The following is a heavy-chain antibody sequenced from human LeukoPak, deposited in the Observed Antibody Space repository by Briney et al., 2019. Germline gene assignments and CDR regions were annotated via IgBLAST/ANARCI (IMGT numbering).Heavy chain of an antibody. V-gene: IGHV1-2*02. D-gene: IGHD6-13*01. CDR2: INPNSGGT. CDR3: ARGYSSSWYKSSGDAFDI. J-gene: IGHJ3*02. Sequence: ASVKVSCKASGYTFTGYYMHWVRQAPGQGLEWMGWINPNSGGTNYAQKFQGRVTMTRDTSISTAYMELSRLRSEDTAVYYCARGYSSSWYKSSGDAFDIWGQGTMVTVSS. CDR1: GYTFTGYY.